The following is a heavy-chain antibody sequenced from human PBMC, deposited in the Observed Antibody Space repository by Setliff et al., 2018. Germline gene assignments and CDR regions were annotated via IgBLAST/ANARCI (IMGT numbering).Heavy chain of an antibody. V-gene: IGHV1-58*01. J-gene: IGHJ6*02. D-gene: IGHD3-3*01. CDR3: AADQPKEWLRYYYYGMDV. CDR1: RYTFTFTSSA. Sequence: SVKVSCKASRYTFTFTSSAVQWVRQARGQRLEWIGWIVVGSGNTNYAQKFQERVTITRDMSTSTAYMELSSLRSEDTAVYYCAADQPKEWLRYYYYGMDVWGQGTTVTVSS. CDR2: IVVGSGNT.